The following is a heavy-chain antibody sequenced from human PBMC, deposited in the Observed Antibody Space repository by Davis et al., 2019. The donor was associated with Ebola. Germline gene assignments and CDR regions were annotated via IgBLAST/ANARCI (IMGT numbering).Heavy chain of an antibody. J-gene: IGHJ4*02. CDR1: GFTFSSYS. Sequence: GESLKLSCAASGFTFSSYSMNWVRQAPGKGLEWVSSISSSSSYIYYAHSVKGRFTISRDNAKKALYLQMNSLRAEDTAVYYCARDLGGVEMALTLDYWGQGTLVTVSS. CDR3: ARDLGGVEMALTLDY. V-gene: IGHV3-21*01. CDR2: ISSSSSYI. D-gene: IGHD5-24*01.